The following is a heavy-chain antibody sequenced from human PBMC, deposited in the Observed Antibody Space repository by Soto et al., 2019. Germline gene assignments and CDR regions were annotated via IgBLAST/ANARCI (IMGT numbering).Heavy chain of an antibody. D-gene: IGHD2-2*01. J-gene: IGHJ6*02. CDR1: GYTFTSYG. Sequence: GASVKVSCKASGYTFTSYGISWVRQAPGQGLEWMGWISAYNGNTSYAQKLQGRVTMTTDTSTSTAYMELRSLRSDDTAVYYCARVRGGYCSGTSCYGPDYYGMDVWGQGTTVTVSS. CDR2: ISAYNGNT. V-gene: IGHV1-18*01. CDR3: ARVRGGYCSGTSCYGPDYYGMDV.